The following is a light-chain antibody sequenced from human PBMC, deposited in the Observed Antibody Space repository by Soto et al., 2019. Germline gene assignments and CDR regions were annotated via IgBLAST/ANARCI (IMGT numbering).Light chain of an antibody. Sequence: EIVLTQSPATLSLSPGERATLSCRASQSVSRYLAWYQQKPGQAPRLLIYDASNRATGIPARFSGSGSGTDFTLTISSLEPQDFAVYYCQQRSNRPPTTFGQGTKVDNK. CDR3: QQRSNRPPTT. CDR1: QSVSRY. V-gene: IGKV3-11*01. J-gene: IGKJ1*01. CDR2: DAS.